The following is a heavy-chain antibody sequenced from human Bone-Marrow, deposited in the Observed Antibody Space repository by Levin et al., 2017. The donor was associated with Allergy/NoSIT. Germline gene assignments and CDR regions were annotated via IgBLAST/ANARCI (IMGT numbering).Heavy chain of an antibody. CDR3: AREIEHAFDI. CDR2: TYYRSTWYN. V-gene: IGHV6-1*01. J-gene: IGHJ3*02. CDR1: GDSVSSNSVA. Sequence: SETLSLTCAISGDSVSSNSVAWNWIRQSPSRDLEWLGRTYYRSTWYNDYAVSVKSRMIINADTSKNQFSLQLNSVTPEDTAVYYCAREIEHAFDIWGQGTVVTVSS. D-gene: IGHD2/OR15-2a*01.